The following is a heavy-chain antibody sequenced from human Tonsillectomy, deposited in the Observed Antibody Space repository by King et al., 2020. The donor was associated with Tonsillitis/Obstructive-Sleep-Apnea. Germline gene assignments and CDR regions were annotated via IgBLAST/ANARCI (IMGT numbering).Heavy chain of an antibody. CDR2: NIPIFGTA. Sequence: QLVKSGAEVKKPGSSVKVSCKAFGGTLSSYAISWVRQAPGQGLEWMGGNIPIFGTATYAQRFQGRVTITADESKSIAYMELSSLSSEDAAVYYCARGLRFLEWYPRNKTYYYSYMDVWGKGTTVTVSS. CDR1: GGTLSSYA. D-gene: IGHD3-3*01. J-gene: IGHJ6*03. V-gene: IGHV1-69*12. CDR3: ARGLRFLEWYPRNKTYYYSYMDV.